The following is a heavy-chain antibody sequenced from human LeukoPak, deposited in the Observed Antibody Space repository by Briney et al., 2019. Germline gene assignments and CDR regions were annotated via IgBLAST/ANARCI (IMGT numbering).Heavy chain of an antibody. CDR2: IIPIFGTA. CDR1: GGTFSSYA. V-gene: IGHV1-69*05. CDR3: ARSYYYDSSGSLHFQH. Sequence: SVKVSCKASGGTFSSYAISWVRQAPGQGLEWMGGIIPIFGTANYAQKFQGRVTITTDESTSTAYMELSSLRSEDTAVYYCARSYYYDSSGSLHFQHWGQGTLVTVTS. D-gene: IGHD3-22*01. J-gene: IGHJ1*01.